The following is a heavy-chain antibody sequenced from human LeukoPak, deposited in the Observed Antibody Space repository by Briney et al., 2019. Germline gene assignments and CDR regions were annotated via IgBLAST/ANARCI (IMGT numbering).Heavy chain of an antibody. CDR3: ATSSPRNYFDH. CDR2: IWYDGSQK. Sequence: GSLRLSCAASGFIFSTYGLHWVRQSPGRGLEWVAVIWYDGSQKYYADSVKGRFTISRDDSKNTIYLQMDSLRAEDTAVYYCATSSPRNYFDHWGQGTLVTVSS. CDR1: GFIFSTYG. J-gene: IGHJ4*02. D-gene: IGHD1-14*01. V-gene: IGHV3-33*01.